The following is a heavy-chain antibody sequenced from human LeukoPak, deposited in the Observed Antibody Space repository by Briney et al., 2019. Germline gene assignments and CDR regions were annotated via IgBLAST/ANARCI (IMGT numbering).Heavy chain of an antibody. D-gene: IGHD3-10*01. Sequence: PSETLSLTCTVSGGSISSYYWSWVRQPPGKGLEWIGNIYYSGSTNYNPSLKSRVTISVDTSKNQFSLKLSSVTAADTAVYYCARVGGGSESYYRRHFDYWGQGTLVTVSS. CDR3: ARVGGGSESYYRRHFDY. CDR1: GGSISSYY. J-gene: IGHJ4*02. CDR2: IYYSGST. V-gene: IGHV4-59*01.